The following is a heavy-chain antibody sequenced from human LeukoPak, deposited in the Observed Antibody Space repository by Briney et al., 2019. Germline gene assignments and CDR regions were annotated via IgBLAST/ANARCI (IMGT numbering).Heavy chain of an antibody. CDR2: IYTSGST. V-gene: IGHV4-4*07. Sequence: SETLSLTCTVSGGSISSYYWSWIRQPAGKGLEWIGRIYTSGSTNYNPSLKSRVTMSVDTSKNQFSLKLSSVTAADTAVYYCARGKEKYDYVWGSYRQHNWFDPWGQGTLVTVSS. CDR1: GGSISSYY. D-gene: IGHD3-16*02. J-gene: IGHJ5*02. CDR3: ARGKEKYDYVWGSYRQHNWFDP.